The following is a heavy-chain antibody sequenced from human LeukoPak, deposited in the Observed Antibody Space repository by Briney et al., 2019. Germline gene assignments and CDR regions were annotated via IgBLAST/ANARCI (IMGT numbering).Heavy chain of an antibody. V-gene: IGHV3-48*03. CDR2: ISSSGTTI. CDR1: GFTFSSYE. Sequence: GGSLRLSCVASGFTFSSYEMNWVRQAPGKGLEWVSYISSSGTTIYYADSVKGRFTISRDNAKNSLYLQMNSLRAEDTAVYYCATSWELQYFDYWGQGTLVTVSS. D-gene: IGHD1-26*01. CDR3: ATSWELQYFDY. J-gene: IGHJ4*02.